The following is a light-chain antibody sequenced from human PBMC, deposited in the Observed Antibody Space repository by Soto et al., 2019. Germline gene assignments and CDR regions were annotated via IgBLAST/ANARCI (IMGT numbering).Light chain of an antibody. V-gene: IGLV2-14*01. Sequence: LTQPASVSGSPGQSITISCTGTSNDVGGYNYVSWYQQHPGKAPKLMIYDVSNRPSGVSNRFSGSKSGNTASLTISGLQAEDEADYYCSSYTYTSTLGVFGTGTKVTVL. CDR2: DVS. CDR1: SNDVGGYNY. CDR3: SSYTYTSTLGV. J-gene: IGLJ1*01.